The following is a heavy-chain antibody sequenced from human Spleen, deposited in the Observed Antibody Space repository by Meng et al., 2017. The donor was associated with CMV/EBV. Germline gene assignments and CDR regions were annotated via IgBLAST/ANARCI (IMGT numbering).Heavy chain of an antibody. D-gene: IGHD6-13*01. CDR2: IYYSGST. Sequence: SETLSLTCTVSGGSISSYYWSWIRQPPGKGLEWIGYIYYSGSTNYNPSLKSRVTISVDTSKNQFSLNLTSVTAADTAVYYCAREIWQQQHFDYWGQGTLVTVSS. V-gene: IGHV4-59*12. CDR3: AREIWQQQHFDY. CDR1: GGSISSYY. J-gene: IGHJ4*02.